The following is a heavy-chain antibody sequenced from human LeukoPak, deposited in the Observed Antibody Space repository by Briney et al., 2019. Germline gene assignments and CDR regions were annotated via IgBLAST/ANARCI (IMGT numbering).Heavy chain of an antibody. CDR1: GYTFTGYY. D-gene: IGHD3-22*01. CDR2: INPNSGDT. Sequence: GASVKVSCKTSGYTFTGYYIHWVRQAPGQGLEWMGWINPNSGDTNYAQKFQGRVSMTRDTSISTAYMELSRLRSDDTAVYYCARGGGYYDSSGYPSNDAFDIWGQGTMVTVSS. CDR3: ARGGGYYDSSGYPSNDAFDI. J-gene: IGHJ3*02. V-gene: IGHV1-2*02.